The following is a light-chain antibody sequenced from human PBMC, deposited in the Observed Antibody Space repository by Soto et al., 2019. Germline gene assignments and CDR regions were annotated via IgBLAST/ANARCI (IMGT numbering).Light chain of an antibody. J-gene: IGKJ4*01. V-gene: IGKV1-39*01. Sequence: DIQLTQSPSSLSASVGDRVTLTCRASQSISNYLNWYQQKSGKAPKVLIYAASTLQSGVPSRFTGSGSGTDFTLTISSLEAEDFAIYYCQHSYNSLALTFGGGTKVEIK. CDR3: QHSYNSLALT. CDR2: AAS. CDR1: QSISNY.